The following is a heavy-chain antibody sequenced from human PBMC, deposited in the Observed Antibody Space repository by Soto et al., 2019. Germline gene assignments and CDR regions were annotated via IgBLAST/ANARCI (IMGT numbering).Heavy chain of an antibody. J-gene: IGHJ6*02. D-gene: IGHD3-3*02. CDR2: IKKDGSEK. V-gene: IGHV3-7*05. Sequence: EVQLVESGGGLVQPVGSLRLSCAVSGFTFSNYWMSWVRQAPGKGLEWVANIKKDGSEKYYVDSVKGRFIISRDNGKKSLYLQMNDLRAEDTAVYYCAAILGMDVWGQGTTVTVSS. CDR1: GFTFSNYW. CDR3: AAILGMDV.